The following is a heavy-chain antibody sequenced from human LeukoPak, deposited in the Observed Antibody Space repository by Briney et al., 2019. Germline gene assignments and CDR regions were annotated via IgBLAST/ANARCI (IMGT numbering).Heavy chain of an antibody. J-gene: IGHJ4*02. CDR1: GGTLSSYA. D-gene: IGHD3-22*01. CDR3: ASGQSSGLFDY. CDR2: IIPIFGTA. Sequence: SVKLSCKTSGGTLSSYAISWVRHAPGQGLEWMGGIIPIFGTANYAEKFQGRVTITTDEATSTAYMELSSLRSEDTAVYYCASGQSSGLFDYWGQGTLVTVSS. V-gene: IGHV1-69*05.